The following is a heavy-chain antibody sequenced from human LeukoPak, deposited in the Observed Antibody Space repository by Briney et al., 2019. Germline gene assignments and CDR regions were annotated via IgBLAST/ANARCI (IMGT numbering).Heavy chain of an antibody. Sequence: SETLSLTCTVSGYSISSGYYWGWIRQPPGKGLEWIGSIYHSGSTYYNPSLKSRVTISVDTSKNQFSLKLSSVTAADTAVYYCARVRGIAAPLWGQGTLVTVSS. D-gene: IGHD6-13*01. CDR1: GYSISSGYY. J-gene: IGHJ4*02. CDR2: IYHSGST. CDR3: ARVRGIAAPL. V-gene: IGHV4-38-2*02.